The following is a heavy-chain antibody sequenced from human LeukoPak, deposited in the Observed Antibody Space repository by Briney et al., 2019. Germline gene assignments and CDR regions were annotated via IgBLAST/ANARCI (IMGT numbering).Heavy chain of an antibody. V-gene: IGHV3-73*01. CDR3: TRHGRTGTTNY. CDR2: IRSKANSYAT. CDR1: GFTFSGSA. J-gene: IGHJ4*02. D-gene: IGHD1-7*01. Sequence: PGGSLKLYCAASGFTFSGSAMHWVRQASGKGLEWVGRIRSKANSYATAYAASVKGRFTISRDDSKNTAYLQMNSLKTEDTDVYYCTRHGRTGTTNYWGQGTLVTVSS.